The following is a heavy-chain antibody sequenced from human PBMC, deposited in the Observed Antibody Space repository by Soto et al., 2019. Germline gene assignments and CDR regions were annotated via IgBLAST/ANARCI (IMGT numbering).Heavy chain of an antibody. CDR2: IASSGGVT. CDR3: AREEINCGGDCYSL. J-gene: IGHJ4*02. V-gene: IGHV3-48*03. D-gene: IGHD2-21*02. Sequence: EDQLVESGGDLVQPGGSLRLSCAASGFTFSNYEMNWVRQGPGKGLEWISYIASSGGVTYYADSVRGRFTISRDSAKNSLYLQMNSLRAEDTAVYYCAREEINCGGDCYSLWGQGTLVTVSS. CDR1: GFTFSNYE.